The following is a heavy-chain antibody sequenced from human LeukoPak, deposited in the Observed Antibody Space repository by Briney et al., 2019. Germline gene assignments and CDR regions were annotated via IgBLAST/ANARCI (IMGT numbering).Heavy chain of an antibody. CDR2: INHSGST. CDR3: ARDCSSSSCYLDY. Sequence: PSETLSLTCAVYGGSFNGYYWSWIRRPPGKGLEWIGEINHSGSTNYNPSLKSRVTISVDTSKNQFSLKLSSVTAADTAVYYCARDCSSSSCYLDYWGQGTLVTVSS. D-gene: IGHD2-2*01. V-gene: IGHV4-34*01. J-gene: IGHJ4*02. CDR1: GGSFNGYY.